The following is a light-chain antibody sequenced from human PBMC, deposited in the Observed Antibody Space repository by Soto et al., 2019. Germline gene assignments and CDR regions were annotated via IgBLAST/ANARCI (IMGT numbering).Light chain of an antibody. Sequence: IGLSQSPGTLSLSQGERATLSCRASQSVSSSYLAWYQQKPGQAPRLLIYGASSRATGIPDRFSGSGSGTDFTLTISRLEPEDFAVYYCQQYGSSPQTFGQGTKVGIK. J-gene: IGKJ1*01. CDR3: QQYGSSPQT. CDR2: GAS. CDR1: QSVSSSY. V-gene: IGKV3-20*01.